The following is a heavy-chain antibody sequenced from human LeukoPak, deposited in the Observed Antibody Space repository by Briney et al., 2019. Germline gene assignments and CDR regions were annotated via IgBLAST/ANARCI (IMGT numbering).Heavy chain of an antibody. V-gene: IGHV3-33*01. J-gene: IGHJ4*02. CDR3: ARDRVSYFDY. CDR1: GFTFTSYG. Sequence: GGSLRLSCAASGFTFTSYGMHWVRQAPGKGLEWVAVIWYDGSNKNYADSVKGRFTISRDNSKNTVYLQMNSLRAEDTALYYCARDRVSYFDYWGQGTLVTVSS. D-gene: IGHD2-8*01. CDR2: IWYDGSNK.